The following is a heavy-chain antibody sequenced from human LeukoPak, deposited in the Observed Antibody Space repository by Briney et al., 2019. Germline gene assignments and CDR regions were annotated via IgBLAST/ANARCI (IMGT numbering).Heavy chain of an antibody. D-gene: IGHD5-18*01. CDR1: GFTLGSHG. J-gene: IGHJ4*02. CDR2: VSSGFHA. CDR3: VREARGYHYTYFDY. V-gene: IGHV3-13*01. Sequence: QPGGSLRLSCTASGFTLGSHGMHWVRQLPGQGLEWVAAVSSGFHAFFADSVQGRFTVSREDARNSLYLQMNSLRAGDTAVYYCVREARGYHYTYFDYWGQGTLVTVSP.